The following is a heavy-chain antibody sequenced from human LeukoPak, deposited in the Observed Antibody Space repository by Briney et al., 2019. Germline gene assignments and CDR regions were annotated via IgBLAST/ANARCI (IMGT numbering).Heavy chain of an antibody. CDR2: ITYITSSSSST. Sequence: GGSLRLSCAVSGFTFSSYNMNWVRQAPGKGLEWVSYITYITSSSSSTYYADSVMGLFTISRDNAKNSLYLQMNSLRAADTAVYFCARVRGEYYMDVWGKGTTVTVSS. CDR3: ARVRGEYYMDV. J-gene: IGHJ6*03. D-gene: IGHD3-10*01. V-gene: IGHV3-48*01. CDR1: GFTFSSYN.